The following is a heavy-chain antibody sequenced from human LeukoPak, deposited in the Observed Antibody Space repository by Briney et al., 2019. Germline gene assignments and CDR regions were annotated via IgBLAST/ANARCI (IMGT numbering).Heavy chain of an antibody. CDR2: ITHSGST. CDR3: ARPGYSGYDIDY. CDR1: GGSISSSSYY. V-gene: IGHV4-39*07. D-gene: IGHD5-12*01. J-gene: IGHJ4*02. Sequence: SETLSLTCTVSGGSISSSSYYWGWIRQPPGKGLEWIGEITHSGSTNYNPSLKSRVTISVDTSKNQFSLKLSSVTAADTAVYYCARPGYSGYDIDYWGQGTLVTVSS.